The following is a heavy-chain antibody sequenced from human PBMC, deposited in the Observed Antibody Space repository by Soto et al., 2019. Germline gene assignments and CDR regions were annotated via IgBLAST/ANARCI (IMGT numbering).Heavy chain of an antibody. D-gene: IGHD2-2*01. CDR1: GYSFTSYW. J-gene: IGHJ6*02. V-gene: IGHV5-51*01. CDR2: IYPGDSDT. CDR3: ARLPTSDIVVGGYGMDV. Sequence: ESLKISCKGSGYSFTSYWIGWVRQMPGKGLEWMGIIYPGDSDTRYSPSFQGQVTISADKSISTAYLQWSSLKASDTAMYYCARLPTSDIVVGGYGMDVWGQGTTVTVSS.